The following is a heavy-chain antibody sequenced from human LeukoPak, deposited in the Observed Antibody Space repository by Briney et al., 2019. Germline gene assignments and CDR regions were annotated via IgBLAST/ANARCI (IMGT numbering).Heavy chain of an antibody. Sequence: GGSLRLSCAASGFTFSSSAMSWVRQAPGKGLEWVSSITGSGRGYSTNYADSVKGRFTISRDNSKSTLYLQMNSLRAEDTAIYYCAKSGSGYYIWGQGTLVTVSS. CDR2: ITGSGRGYST. CDR1: GFTFSSSA. V-gene: IGHV3-23*01. D-gene: IGHD3-3*01. CDR3: AKSGSGYYI. J-gene: IGHJ4*02.